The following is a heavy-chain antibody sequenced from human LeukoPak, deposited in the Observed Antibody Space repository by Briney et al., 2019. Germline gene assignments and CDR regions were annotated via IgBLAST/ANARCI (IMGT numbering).Heavy chain of an antibody. CDR3: TRERVRGYSYGDPGY. CDR2: IRSKVFGGTT. D-gene: IGHD5-18*01. V-gene: IGHV3-49*01. Sequence: GGSLRLSCAASGFTFSSYAMSWFRQAPGKGLEGVSFIRSKVFGGTTEYAASVKGRFTISRDGSKSIAYLQMKSLKTEDTAVYYCTRERVRGYSYGDPGYWGQGTLVTVSS. CDR1: GFTFSSYA. J-gene: IGHJ4*02.